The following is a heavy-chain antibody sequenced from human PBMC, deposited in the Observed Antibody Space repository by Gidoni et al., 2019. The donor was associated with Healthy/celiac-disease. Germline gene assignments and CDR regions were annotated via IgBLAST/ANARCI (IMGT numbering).Heavy chain of an antibody. CDR2: IYYSGST. J-gene: IGHJ4*02. V-gene: IGHV4-59*09. Sequence: GYIYYSGSTNYNPSLKSRVTISVDTSKNQFSLKLSSVTAADTAVYYCARGTYPGIAAAPYYFDYWGQGTLVTVSS. CDR3: ARGTYPGIAAAPYYFDY. D-gene: IGHD6-13*01.